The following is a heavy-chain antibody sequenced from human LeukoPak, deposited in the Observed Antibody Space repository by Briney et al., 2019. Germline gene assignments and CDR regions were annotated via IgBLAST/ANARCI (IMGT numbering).Heavy chain of an antibody. CDR3: AKDRYYYDSSGSQGYYFDY. CDR2: IRYDGSNK. Sequence: GGSLRLSCAASGFTFSSYGMHWVRQAPGKGLEWVAFIRYDGSNKYYADSVKGRFTIPRDNSKNTLYLQMNSLRAEDTAVYYCAKDRYYYDSSGSQGYYFDYWGRGTLVTVSS. D-gene: IGHD3-22*01. CDR1: GFTFSSYG. V-gene: IGHV3-30*02. J-gene: IGHJ4*02.